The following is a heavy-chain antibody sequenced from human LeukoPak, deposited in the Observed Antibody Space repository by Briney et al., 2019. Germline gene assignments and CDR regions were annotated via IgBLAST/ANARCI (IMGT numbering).Heavy chain of an antibody. D-gene: IGHD2-2*01. J-gene: IGHJ5*02. CDR2: IYTSGST. CDR3: ARECCSSTSCYAWWFDP. Sequence: SETLSLTCTVSGGSISSYYWSWIRQPAGKGLEWIGRIYTSGSTNYNPSLKSRVTMSVDTSKNQFSLKLSSVTAADTAVYYCARECCSSTSCYAWWFDPWGQGTLVTVSS. V-gene: IGHV4-4*07. CDR1: GGSISSYY.